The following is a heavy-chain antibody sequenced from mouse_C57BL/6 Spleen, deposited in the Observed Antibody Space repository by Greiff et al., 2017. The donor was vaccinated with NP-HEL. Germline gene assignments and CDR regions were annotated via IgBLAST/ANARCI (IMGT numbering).Heavy chain of an antibody. V-gene: IGHV5-17*01. CDR1: GFTFSDYG. CDR3: ARPSGYYGTAMDY. Sequence: EVMLVESGGGLVKPGGSLKLSCAASGFTFSDYGMHWVRQAPEKGLEWVAYISSGSSTIYYADTVKGRFTISRDNAKNTLFLQMTSLRSEDTAMYYCARPSGYYGTAMDYWGQGTSVTVSS. J-gene: IGHJ4*01. CDR2: ISSGSSTI. D-gene: IGHD1-1*01.